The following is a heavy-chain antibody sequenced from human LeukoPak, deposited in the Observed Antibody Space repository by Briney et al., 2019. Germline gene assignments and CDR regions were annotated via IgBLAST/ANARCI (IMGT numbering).Heavy chain of an antibody. Sequence: PGGSLRLSCAASGFTFSSYIVNWVRQAPGKGLEWVSSISSSSSYIYYADSVKGRFTISRDNAKNSLYLQMNSLRPEDTAVYYCAREGLFHPDHYFDYWGQGTLVTVSS. V-gene: IGHV3-21*01. CDR2: ISSSSSYI. CDR3: AREGLFHPDHYFDY. CDR1: GFTFSSYI. J-gene: IGHJ4*02.